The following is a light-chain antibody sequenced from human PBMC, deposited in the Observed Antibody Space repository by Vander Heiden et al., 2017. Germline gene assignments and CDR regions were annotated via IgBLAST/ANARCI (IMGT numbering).Light chain of an antibody. CDR3: QQYDSTPLT. CDR2: WAS. V-gene: IGKV4-1*01. CDR1: QSVLDSSNNKNY. Sequence: TVRTQPPHSLPLSLVDSATFTCTPSQSVLDSSNNKNYLACYQQKSGQPPKLLIYWASTRETGVPDRFSGSGSGTDFTLTISSLQAEDVAVYYCQQYDSTPLTFGGGTKVEIK. J-gene: IGKJ4*01.